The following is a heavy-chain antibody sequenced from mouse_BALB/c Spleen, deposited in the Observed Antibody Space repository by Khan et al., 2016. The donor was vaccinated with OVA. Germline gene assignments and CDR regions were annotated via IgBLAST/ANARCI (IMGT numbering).Heavy chain of an antibody. CDR3: ARRDGYYVHWYFDV. V-gene: IGHV1-37*01. CDR1: GSSFTGYT. D-gene: IGHD2-3*01. Sequence: EVQLQQSGPELVKPGTSMKMSCKASGSSFTGYTLNWVKQSHGKNLEWIGLINPYNGDTNYNQKFKGKATLTVAKSSRTAYMELLSLTSEDSAVXYCARRDGYYVHWYFDVWGAGTTVTVSS. J-gene: IGHJ1*01. CDR2: INPYNGDT.